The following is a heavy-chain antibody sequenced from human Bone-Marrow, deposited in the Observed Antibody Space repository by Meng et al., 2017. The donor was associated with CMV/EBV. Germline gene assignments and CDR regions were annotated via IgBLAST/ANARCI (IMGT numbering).Heavy chain of an antibody. J-gene: IGHJ4*02. CDR3: ARYNIVGATTGYYFDY. CDR1: GYTFTGYY. V-gene: IGHV1-2*02. CDR2: INPNSGGT. Sequence: SGYTFTGYYMRWVRQAPGQGLEWMGWINPNSGGTNYAQKFQGRVTMTRDTSISTAYMELSRLRSDDTAVYYCARYNIVGATTGYYFDYWGQGTLVTVSS. D-gene: IGHD1-26*01.